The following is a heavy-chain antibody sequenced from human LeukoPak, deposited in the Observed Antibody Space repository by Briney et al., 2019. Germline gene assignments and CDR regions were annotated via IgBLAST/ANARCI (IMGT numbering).Heavy chain of an antibody. Sequence: PGGSLRLSCAASGFTFSSYSMNWVRQAPGKGLEWVSYISSSSSTIYYADSVKGRFTISRDNAKNSLYLQMNSLRDEDTAAYYCARDGGYSYGYVTSPYYNLPYYFDYWGQGTLVTVSS. D-gene: IGHD5-18*01. V-gene: IGHV3-48*02. CDR1: GFTFSSYS. CDR3: ARDGGYSYGYVTSPYYNLPYYFDY. J-gene: IGHJ4*02. CDR2: ISSSSSTI.